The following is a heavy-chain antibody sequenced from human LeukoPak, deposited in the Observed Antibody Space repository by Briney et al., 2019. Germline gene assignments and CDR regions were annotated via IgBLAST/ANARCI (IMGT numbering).Heavy chain of an antibody. CDR2: INHSGST. CDR3: ARHRTDQYYFYYMDV. CDR1: GGSFSGYY. J-gene: IGHJ6*03. Sequence: SETLSLTCTVYGGSFSGYYWSWIRQPPGKGLEWIGEINHSGSTNYNPSLKSRVTMSVDTSKNQFSLKLRSVTLADTAVYYCARHRTDQYYFYYMDVWGKGTTVIVSS. V-gene: IGHV4-34*01. D-gene: IGHD1-1*01.